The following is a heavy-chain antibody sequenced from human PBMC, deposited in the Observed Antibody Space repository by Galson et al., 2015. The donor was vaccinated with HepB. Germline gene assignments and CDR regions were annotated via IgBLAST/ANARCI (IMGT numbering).Heavy chain of an antibody. V-gene: IGHV3-15*01. CDR3: GVYSYGAVGH. D-gene: IGHD5-18*01. Sequence: SLRLSCAASGFTFSDVWMSWVRQGPGKGPEWVGRIKSKRDDGTADHAAPVKGRFTISRDDSKDTLYLQMDSLKTEDTSVYYCGVYSYGAVGHWGQGTLATVSS. CDR1: GFTFSDVW. CDR2: IKSKRDDGTA. J-gene: IGHJ4*02.